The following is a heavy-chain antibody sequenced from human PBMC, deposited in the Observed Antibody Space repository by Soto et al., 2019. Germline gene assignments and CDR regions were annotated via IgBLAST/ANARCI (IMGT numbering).Heavy chain of an antibody. CDR1: GYTFTSYG. D-gene: IGHD2-2*01. CDR3: ARDSVPTLYYYCGMDV. V-gene: IGHV1-18*01. J-gene: IGHJ6*02. Sequence: QVQLVQSGAEVKKPGASVKVSCKASGYTFTSYGISWVRQAPGQGLEWLGWISAYNGNTNYAQKLQGRVTMTTDTPKSTANMELRSLRSDETAVYYCARDSVPTLYYYCGMDVWGQGTTVSVSS. CDR2: ISAYNGNT.